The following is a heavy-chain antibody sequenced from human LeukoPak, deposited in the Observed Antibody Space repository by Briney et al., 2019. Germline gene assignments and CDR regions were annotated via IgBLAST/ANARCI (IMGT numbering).Heavy chain of an antibody. J-gene: IGHJ4*02. Sequence: PGGALRLSCSASGFPLNSYNPEWVRQAPGEGLEWVSSISSSSSYIYYADSVKGRFTISRDNAKNSLYLQMNSLRAEDTAVYYCASQTGTTIYWGQGTLVTVSS. CDR3: ASQTGTTIY. D-gene: IGHD1-1*01. CDR1: GFPLNSYN. CDR2: ISSSSSYI. V-gene: IGHV3-21*01.